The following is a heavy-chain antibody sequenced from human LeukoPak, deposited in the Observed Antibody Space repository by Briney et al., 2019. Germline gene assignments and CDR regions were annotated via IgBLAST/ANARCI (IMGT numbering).Heavy chain of an antibody. Sequence: PGGSPRLSCAASGFTFSSYWMSWVRQAPGKGLEWVANIKQDGSEKYYVDSVKGRFTISRDNAKNSLYLQMNSLRAEDTAVYYCARDHVVVVVAATHWFDPWGQGTLVTVSS. CDR1: GFTFSSYW. D-gene: IGHD2-15*01. CDR2: IKQDGSEK. CDR3: ARDHVVVVVAATHWFDP. J-gene: IGHJ5*02. V-gene: IGHV3-7*01.